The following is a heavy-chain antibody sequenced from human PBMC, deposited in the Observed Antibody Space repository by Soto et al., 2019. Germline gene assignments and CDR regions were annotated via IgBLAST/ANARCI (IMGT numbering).Heavy chain of an antibody. CDR3: AHRVVPAAMGSWFYWFDP. V-gene: IGHV2-5*01. CDR1: GFSLSTSGVG. Sequence: SGPTLVNPTQTLTLTCTFSGFSLSTSGVGVGWIRQPPGKALEWLALIYRNDDKRYSPSLKSRLTITKDTSKNQVVLTMTNMDPVDTATYYCAHRVVPAAMGSWFYWFDPWGQGTLVTVSS. D-gene: IGHD2-2*01. CDR2: IYRNDDK. J-gene: IGHJ5*02.